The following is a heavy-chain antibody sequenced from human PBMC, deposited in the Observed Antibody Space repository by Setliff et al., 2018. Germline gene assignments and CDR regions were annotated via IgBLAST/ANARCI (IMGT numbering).Heavy chain of an antibody. CDR1: GGSISSSSYY. V-gene: IGHV4-31*03. D-gene: IGHD2-21*01. CDR3: ARVALVVVIRNAFDI. Sequence: SETLSLTCTVSGGSISSSSYYWGWIRQHPGKGLEWIWYIYYSGSTYYNPSLKSRVTISVDTSKNQLSLKLSSVTAADTAVYYCARVALVVVIRNAFDIWGQGTMVTVSS. J-gene: IGHJ3*02. CDR2: IYYSGST.